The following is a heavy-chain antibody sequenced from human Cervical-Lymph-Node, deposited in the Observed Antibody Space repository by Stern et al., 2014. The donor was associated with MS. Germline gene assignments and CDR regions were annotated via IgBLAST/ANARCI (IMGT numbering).Heavy chain of an antibody. D-gene: IGHD4-23*01. Sequence: QVQLVQSGAEVKKPGSSVKVSCKASGGTFSSYAISWVRQAPGQGLEWMGRIIPILGIANYAQKFQGRVTITADKSTSTAYMELSSLRSEDTAVYYCARVSQDYGGDFPDPIRFDYGGQGTLVTVSS. CDR3: ARVSQDYGGDFPDPIRFDY. J-gene: IGHJ4*02. V-gene: IGHV1-69*09. CDR2: IIPILGIA. CDR1: GGTFSSYA.